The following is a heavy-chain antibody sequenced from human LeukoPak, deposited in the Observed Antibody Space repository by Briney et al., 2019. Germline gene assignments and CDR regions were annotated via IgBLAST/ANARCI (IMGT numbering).Heavy chain of an antibody. CDR3: ARGYGSGSYYDY. V-gene: IGHV4-39*01. CDR2: IYYSGST. J-gene: IGHJ4*02. CDR1: GGSISSNTYY. Sequence: PSETLSLTCTVSGGSISSNTYYWGWIRQPPGKGLEWIGSIYYSGSTYYNPSLKSRVTIFVDTSKNQFSLKLSSVTAADTAVYYCARGYGSGSYYDYWGQGTLVTVSS. D-gene: IGHD3-10*01.